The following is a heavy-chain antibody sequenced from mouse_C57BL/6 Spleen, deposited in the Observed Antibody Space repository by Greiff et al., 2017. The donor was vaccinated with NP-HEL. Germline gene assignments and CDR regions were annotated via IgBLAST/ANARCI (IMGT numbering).Heavy chain of an antibody. CDR3: ANYYGSSHYAMDY. CDR2: IYPGSGST. V-gene: IGHV1-55*01. J-gene: IGHJ4*01. CDR1: GYTFTSYW. D-gene: IGHD1-1*01. Sequence: VQLQQPGAELVKPGASVKMSCKASGYTFTSYWITWVKQRPGQGLEWIGDIYPGSGSTNYNEKFKSKATLTVDTSSSTAYMQLSSLTSEDSAVYYCANYYGSSHYAMDYWGQGTSVTVSS.